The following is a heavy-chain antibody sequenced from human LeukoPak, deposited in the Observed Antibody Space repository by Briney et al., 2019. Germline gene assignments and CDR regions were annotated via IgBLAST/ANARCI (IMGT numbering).Heavy chain of an antibody. Sequence: GRSLRLSCAASGFTFDDYAMHWVRQAPGKGLEWVSGISWNSGSIGYADSVKGRFTISRDNAKNSLYLQMNSLRAEDTALYYCAKGRAATMSAAAFDYWGQGTLVTVSS. V-gene: IGHV3-9*01. CDR2: ISWNSGSI. CDR3: AKGRAATMSAAAFDY. CDR1: GFTFDDYA. J-gene: IGHJ4*02. D-gene: IGHD5-12*01.